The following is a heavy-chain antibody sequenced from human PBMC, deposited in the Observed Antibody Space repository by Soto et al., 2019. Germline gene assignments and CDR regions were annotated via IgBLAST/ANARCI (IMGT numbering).Heavy chain of an antibody. D-gene: IGHD1-26*01. V-gene: IGHV2-5*02. CDR3: EHAYGGRSLY. CDR2: IYWDDTK. Sequence: QITLKESGPPLVKTTQTLTLTCTFSGFSLTTDRVGVGWIRQPPGEALEWIAVIYWDDTKTGRPSLERRPTITKDTSKNQVALTITTMHSVDTGTYCCEHAYGGRSLYWGEGTLVTVSS. CDR1: GFSLTTDRVG. J-gene: IGHJ4*02.